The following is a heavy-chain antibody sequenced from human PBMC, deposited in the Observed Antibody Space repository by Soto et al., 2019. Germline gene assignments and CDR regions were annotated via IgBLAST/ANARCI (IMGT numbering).Heavy chain of an antibody. CDR3: ARGPDDSDVPRWDY. CDR1: GYNFNQYY. J-gene: IGHJ4*02. D-gene: IGHD4-17*01. Sequence: QVQLMPSGAEVRKPGASVRLSCETSGYNFNQYYIHWVRQAPGQGLEWMGIINLRGGTTEYAHKFRGRVTVTGDTSTSTAYMELRSLRSEDTAIYFCARGPDDSDVPRWDYWGQGTLVTVSS. V-gene: IGHV1-46*02. CDR2: INLRGGTT.